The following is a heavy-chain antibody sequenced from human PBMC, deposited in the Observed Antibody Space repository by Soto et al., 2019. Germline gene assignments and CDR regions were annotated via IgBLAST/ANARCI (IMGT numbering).Heavy chain of an antibody. J-gene: IGHJ6*02. D-gene: IGHD3-3*02. Sequence: DVQLAESGGGLVQPGGALRLSCVASGQTFNRYWMSWVRQAPGKGLEWVANIKQDGSEEYYVDSVKGRFTISRDNAKKSLYLQMNSLRAEDTAMYYCVRPHLDSWSFDFYGMDVWGQGTTVIVSS. CDR2: IKQDGSEE. V-gene: IGHV3-7*03. CDR1: GQTFNRYW. CDR3: VRPHLDSWSFDFYGMDV.